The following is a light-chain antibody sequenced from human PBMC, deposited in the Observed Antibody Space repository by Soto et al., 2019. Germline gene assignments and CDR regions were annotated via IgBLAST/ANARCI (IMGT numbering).Light chain of an antibody. CDR3: CSHAGSTAFYV. V-gene: IGLV2-23*01. J-gene: IGLJ1*01. CDR2: EAT. Sequence: QSALTQPASVSGSPGQSITISCTGISGDVGTYNFVSWYQQHPGKVPKLMIYEATKRPSGVSPRFSGSRSGNTASLTISGLQAEDEADYYCCSHAGSTAFYVFAAGTKVTVL. CDR1: SGDVGTYNF.